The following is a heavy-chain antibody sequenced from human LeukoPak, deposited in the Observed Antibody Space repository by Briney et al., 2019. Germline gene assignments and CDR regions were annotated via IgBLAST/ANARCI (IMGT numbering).Heavy chain of an antibody. V-gene: IGHV4-59*08. CDR2: ISDIGSI. CDR1: GGSISSYY. Sequence: SETLSLTCTVSGGSISSYYWGWIRQPPGKGLEWIAYISDIGSINYNPSLKSRVTISLDTSKNQFSLKLSSVTAADTAVYYCAGHHPRNTVDFWGQGTLVTASS. D-gene: IGHD2-8*02. J-gene: IGHJ4*02. CDR3: AGHHPRNTVDF.